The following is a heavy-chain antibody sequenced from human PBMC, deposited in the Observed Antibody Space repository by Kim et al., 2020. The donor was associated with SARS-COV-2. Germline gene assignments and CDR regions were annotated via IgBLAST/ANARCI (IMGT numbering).Heavy chain of an antibody. D-gene: IGHD5-18*01. V-gene: IGHV3-30*07. J-gene: IGHJ6*02. CDR3: ARADADSAMDV. Sequence: YEADSVKGRFTFSRDDSRKTMYLQMNSLRAEDTAVYYCARADADSAMDVWGQGTTVTVSS.